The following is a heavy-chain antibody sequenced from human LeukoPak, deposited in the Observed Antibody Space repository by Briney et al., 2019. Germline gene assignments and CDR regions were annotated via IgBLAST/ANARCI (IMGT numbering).Heavy chain of an antibody. V-gene: IGHV4-59*01. J-gene: IGHJ2*01. CDR3: ARMGGIAVAGYWYFDL. CDR2: IYSSGST. D-gene: IGHD6-19*01. CDR1: GGSINSYY. Sequence: PSETLSLTCTVSGGSINSYYWSWMRQPPGKGLEWIGHIYSSGSTNYSPSLKSRVTLSADTSMNQFSLRLSSVTAADTAVYYCARMGGIAVAGYWYFDLWGRGTLVTVSS.